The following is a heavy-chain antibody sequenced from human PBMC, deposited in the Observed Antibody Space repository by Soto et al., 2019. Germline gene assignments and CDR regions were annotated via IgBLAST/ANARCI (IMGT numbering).Heavy chain of an antibody. Sequence: EVQLVQSGGGLVQPGGSLRLSCAASGFTFSDHYMDWVRQAPGKGLEWVGRIRNKSNSYTTHHADSVKGTFTISREDSRNSVYPQMNTLKTDHTAVYYCVASINGRVDYWAQGTLVTVSS. J-gene: IGHJ4*02. D-gene: IGHD2-8*01. CDR3: VASINGRVDY. CDR1: GFTFSDHY. CDR2: IRNKSNSYTT. V-gene: IGHV3-72*01.